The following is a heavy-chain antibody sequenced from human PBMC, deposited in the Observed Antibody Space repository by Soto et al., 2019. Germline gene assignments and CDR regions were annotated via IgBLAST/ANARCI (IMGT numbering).Heavy chain of an antibody. V-gene: IGHV1-69*13. CDR2: ISPICGTA. J-gene: IGHJ4*02. Sequence: SVHVSCQACGGTFHSYAISWVRQAPGQGLEWMGGISPICGTANHAQKFQSKVTITADESTSTAYMELSSLRSEDTAVYYCARDIAGDGYNYLDYWGQGTLVTVSS. D-gene: IGHD5-12*01. CDR1: GGTFHSYA. CDR3: ARDIAGDGYNYLDY.